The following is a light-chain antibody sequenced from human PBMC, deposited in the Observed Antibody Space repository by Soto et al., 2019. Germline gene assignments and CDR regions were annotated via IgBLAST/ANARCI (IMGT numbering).Light chain of an antibody. J-gene: IGLJ3*02. CDR2: RNI. CDR3: AAWDDILDGWV. V-gene: IGLV1-47*01. Sequence: QSVLTQPPSASGTPGQRVTISCSGGASNIGNYYLHWYQQLPGRAPKLLIYRNIQRPSGVPDRFSGSKSGTSASLAISGLRSEDEADYYCAAWDDILDGWVFGGGTKLTVL. CDR1: ASNIGNYY.